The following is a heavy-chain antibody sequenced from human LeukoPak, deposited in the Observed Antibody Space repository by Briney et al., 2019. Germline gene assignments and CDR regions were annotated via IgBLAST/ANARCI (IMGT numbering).Heavy chain of an antibody. Sequence: GGSLRLSCAASEFIFSAYWMTWVRQAPGKGLEWVANINQDGSEKYYVDSVKGRFTISRDNAKKSLFLQMNSLTAEDTAVYYCVRSLGWSGTRDYWGQGTLVTVSS. D-gene: IGHD3-10*01. CDR1: EFIFSAYW. V-gene: IGHV3-7*03. CDR2: INQDGSEK. CDR3: VRSLGWSGTRDY. J-gene: IGHJ4*02.